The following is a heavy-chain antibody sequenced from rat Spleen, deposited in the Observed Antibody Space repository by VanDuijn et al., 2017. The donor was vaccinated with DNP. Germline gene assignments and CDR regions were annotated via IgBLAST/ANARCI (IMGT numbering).Heavy chain of an antibody. V-gene: IGHV5-27*01. Sequence: EVQLVESGGGLIQPGRSLKLSCAASGFTFSSYYMAWVRPAPKKGLEWVAAISPSGSRTYYPDSVKGRFAISRVDAKSSLYLQMNSLKSEDTATYFCTREQHYHFDYWGQGVVVTVSS. CDR1: GFTFSSYY. D-gene: IGHD1-4*01. J-gene: IGHJ2*01. CDR2: ISPSGSRT. CDR3: TREQHYHFDY.